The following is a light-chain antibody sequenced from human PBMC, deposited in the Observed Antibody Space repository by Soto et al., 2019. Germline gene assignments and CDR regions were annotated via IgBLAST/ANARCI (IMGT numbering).Light chain of an antibody. J-gene: IGKJ3*01. CDR2: EAS. CDR3: QQLFMYPPT. V-gene: IGKV3-11*01. CDR1: QSVGNN. Sequence: EIVLTQSPATLSLSPGERATLSCRASQSVGNNLAWYQQKPGQAPGLLIYEASTRATGIPARFSGSGSGTDFTLTISSLEPEDFATYYCQQLFMYPPTFGPGTKVDIK.